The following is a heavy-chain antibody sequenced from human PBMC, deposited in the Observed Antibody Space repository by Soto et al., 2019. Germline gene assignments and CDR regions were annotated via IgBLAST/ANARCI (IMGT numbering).Heavy chain of an antibody. Sequence: SQTLSLTCAISGDSVSSNSAVWNWIRQSPSRDLEWLGRTYYRSQWHYEYAVFVQSRISIDPDTSKNQFPLQLNSVTPEDTAVYYCVRLVGNSWLDHWGQGTLVTVSS. CDR3: VRLVGNSWLDH. V-gene: IGHV6-1*01. CDR2: TYYRSQWHY. D-gene: IGHD3-9*01. CDR1: GDSVSSNSAV. J-gene: IGHJ4*02.